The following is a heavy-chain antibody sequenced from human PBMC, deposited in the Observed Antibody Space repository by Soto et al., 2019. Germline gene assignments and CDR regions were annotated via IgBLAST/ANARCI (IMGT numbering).Heavy chain of an antibody. CDR2: IYYSGST. CDR1: GGSIGSGGYY. CDR3: ARGRFEYYDSSGYYSKTYYFDY. V-gene: IGHV4-30-4*01. J-gene: IGHJ4*02. D-gene: IGHD3-22*01. Sequence: SETLSLTCTVSGGSIGSGGYYWSWIRQPPGKGLEWIGYIYYSGSTYYNPSLKSRVTISVDTSKNQFSLKLSSVTAADTAVYYCARGRFEYYDSSGYYSKTYYFDYWGQGTLVTVSS.